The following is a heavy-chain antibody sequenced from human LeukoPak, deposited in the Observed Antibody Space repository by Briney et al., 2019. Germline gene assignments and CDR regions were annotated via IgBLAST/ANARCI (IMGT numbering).Heavy chain of an antibody. J-gene: IGHJ6*02. Sequence: GGSLRLPCAASGFTFSSYSMNWVRQAPGKGLEWVSFISSSSSYIYYADSVKGRLTISRDNAKNSLYLQMNSLRAEDTAVYYCASVRVGYSYGSDYYGMDVWGQGTTVTVSS. CDR2: ISSSSSYI. CDR1: GFTFSSYS. V-gene: IGHV3-21*01. D-gene: IGHD5-18*01. CDR3: ASVRVGYSYGSDYYGMDV.